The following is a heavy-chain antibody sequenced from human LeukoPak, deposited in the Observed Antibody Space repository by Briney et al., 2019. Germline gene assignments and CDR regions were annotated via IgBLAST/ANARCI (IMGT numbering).Heavy chain of an antibody. V-gene: IGHV3-23*01. CDR2: ITYNARDT. CDR1: GFIFSNYA. D-gene: IGHD2-15*01. J-gene: IGHJ4*02. CDR3: AKAPLVSCTGARCYHFDS. Sequence: GGSLRLSCAASGFIFSNYAMNWVRQAPGKRLEWVASITYNARDTYFAASVKGRFTVSGDNSGDTLYLQMNSLRADDTAIYYCAKAPLVSCTGARCYHFDSWGQGTLVTVSS.